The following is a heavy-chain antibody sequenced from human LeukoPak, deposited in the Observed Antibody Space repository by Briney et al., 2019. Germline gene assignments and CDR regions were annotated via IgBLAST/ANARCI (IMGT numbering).Heavy chain of an antibody. CDR2: MNPNSGVT. J-gene: IGHJ4*02. CDR3: TRGAGTSWFDY. Sequence: ASVKVSCKPSGYTFTVNYLHWVRQAPGQGLEWVGWMNPNSGVTGYAQNFQGRVTMTRDTSISTAYMELSSLTSDDTDVYYCTRGAGTSWFDYWGQGSLVTVSS. CDR1: GYTFTVNY. V-gene: IGHV1-2*02. D-gene: IGHD2-2*01.